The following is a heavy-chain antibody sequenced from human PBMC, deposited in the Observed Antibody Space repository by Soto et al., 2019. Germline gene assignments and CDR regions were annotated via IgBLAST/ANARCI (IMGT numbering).Heavy chain of an antibody. CDR3: PRRGSGSYYDY. Sequence: EVQLLESGGGLVQPGGSLRLSCAASGFTFSSYAMRWVRQAPGKGLEWVSAISGSGGSMYYADSVKGRFTISRANSKNTLYLQMNSLRAEDTAVYYCPRRGSGSYYDYWGQGNLVTVSS. J-gene: IGHJ4*02. CDR1: GFTFSSYA. D-gene: IGHD1-26*01. CDR2: ISGSGGSM. V-gene: IGHV3-23*01.